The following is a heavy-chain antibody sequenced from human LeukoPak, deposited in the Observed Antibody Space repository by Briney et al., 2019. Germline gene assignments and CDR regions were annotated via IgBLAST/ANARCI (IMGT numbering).Heavy chain of an antibody. J-gene: IGHJ4*02. CDR2: IYYSGST. CDR3: ARLRIVGATTIDY. D-gene: IGHD1-26*01. V-gene: IGHV4-39*01. CDR1: GGSISCSSYY. Sequence: SETLSLTCTVSGGSISCSSYYWGWIRQPPGKGLEWIGSIYYSGSTYYNPSLKSRVTISVDTSKNQFSLKLSSVTAADTAVYYCARLRIVGATTIDYWGEGTLVTASP.